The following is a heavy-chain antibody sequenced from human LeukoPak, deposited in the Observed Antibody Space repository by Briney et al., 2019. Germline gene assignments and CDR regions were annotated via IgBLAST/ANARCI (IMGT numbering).Heavy chain of an antibody. CDR1: GGSIIGYY. CDR2: IYYSGST. J-gene: IGHJ3*02. V-gene: IGHV4-59*08. Sequence: SETLSLTCTVSGGSIIGYYWSWIRQPPGKGLEWIGYIYYSGSTNYNPSLKSRLTISIDTSENQFSLKLSSVTATDTAVYYCAREYSSSSGRRAFDIWGQGTMVTVSS. D-gene: IGHD6-6*01. CDR3: AREYSSSSGRRAFDI.